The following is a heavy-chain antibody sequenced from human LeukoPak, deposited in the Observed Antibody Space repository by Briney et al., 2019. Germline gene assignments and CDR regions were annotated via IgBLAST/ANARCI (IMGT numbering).Heavy chain of an antibody. J-gene: IGHJ6*04. CDR2: IIPIFGTA. CDR1: GGTFSSYA. Sequence: ASVKVSCKASGGTFSSYAISWVRQAPGQGLEWMRGIIPIFGTANYAQKFQGRVTITADESTSTAYMELSSLRSEDTAVYYCASAPGTSPILSYGMDVWGKGTTVTVSS. V-gene: IGHV1-69*13. CDR3: ASAPGTSPILSYGMDV. D-gene: IGHD2-2*01.